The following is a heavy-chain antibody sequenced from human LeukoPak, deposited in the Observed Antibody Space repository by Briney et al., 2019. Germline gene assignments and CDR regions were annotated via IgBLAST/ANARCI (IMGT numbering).Heavy chain of an antibody. CDR3: AKGVLRYFDWSRRREQWLAPYWYFDL. CDR2: IYYSGST. V-gene: IGHV4-59*01. J-gene: IGHJ2*01. CDR1: GGSISSYY. Sequence: SETLSLTCTVSGGSISSYYWSWIRQPPGKGLEWIGYIYYSGSTNYKPSLKSRVTISVDTSKNQFSLELSSVTAADTAVYYCAKGVLRYFDWSRRREQWLAPYWYFDLWGRGTLVTVSS. D-gene: IGHD3-9*01.